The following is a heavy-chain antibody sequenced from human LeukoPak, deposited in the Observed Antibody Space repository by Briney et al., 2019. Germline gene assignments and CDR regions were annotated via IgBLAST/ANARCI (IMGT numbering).Heavy chain of an antibody. Sequence: PGGSLRLSCAASRFTFSTYWMSWVRQAPGKGLEGVANIRQDGSETYYVDSAKGRFTISRDNAKNSLYMQLNSLTAEDTAAYYCARVAVIYQYYMDVWXXXTTVTVSS. CDR2: IRQDGSET. J-gene: IGHJ6*03. CDR3: ARVAVIYQYYMDV. D-gene: IGHD2-2*01. CDR1: RFTFSTYW. V-gene: IGHV3-7*01.